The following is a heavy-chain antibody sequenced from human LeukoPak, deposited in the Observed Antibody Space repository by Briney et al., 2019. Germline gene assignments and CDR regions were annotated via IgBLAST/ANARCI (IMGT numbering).Heavy chain of an antibody. CDR1: GYTFSDYG. CDR2: ISGYNGNT. Sequence: GASVKVSCKASGYTFSDYGISWVRHAPGQGLEWMGWISGYNGNTNYAQKLRGRVTMTTDTSTSTAYMELRSLKSDDTAVYYCGRSREGLYSGSSLDYWGQGTLVTVSS. CDR3: GRSREGLYSGSSLDY. V-gene: IGHV1-18*01. J-gene: IGHJ4*02. D-gene: IGHD1-26*01.